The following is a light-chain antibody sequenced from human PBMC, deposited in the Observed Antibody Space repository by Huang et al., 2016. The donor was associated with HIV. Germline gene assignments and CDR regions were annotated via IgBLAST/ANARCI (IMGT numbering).Light chain of an antibody. CDR2: DTS. J-gene: IGKJ3*01. CDR1: QSVDTY. CDR3: QERYNWPRFT. V-gene: IGKV3-11*01. Sequence: EIMLTQSPATLSLSPGKRATLSCRASQSVDTYLAWYQQKPGQAPRLLLYDTSYRATGIPVRFSGSGSGTNFTLTISRLEPDDFAVYYCQERYNWPRFTFGPGTKVDIK.